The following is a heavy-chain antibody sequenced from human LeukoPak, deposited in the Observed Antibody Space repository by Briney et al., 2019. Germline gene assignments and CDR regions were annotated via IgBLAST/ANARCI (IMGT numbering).Heavy chain of an antibody. V-gene: IGHV4-4*07. Sequence: SETLSLTCTVSGGSISYFYWSWIRQPAGKGLEWIGRIYTSGSTYYNPSLKSRVTISVDTSKNQFSLKLSSVTAADTAVYYCARDGLSYGSGWLGVDYWGQGTLVTVSS. CDR3: ARDGLSYGSGWLGVDY. CDR2: IYTSGST. CDR1: GGSISYFY. J-gene: IGHJ4*02. D-gene: IGHD6-19*01.